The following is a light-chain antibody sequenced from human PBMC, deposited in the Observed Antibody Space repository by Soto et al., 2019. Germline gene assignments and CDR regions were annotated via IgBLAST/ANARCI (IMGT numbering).Light chain of an antibody. V-gene: IGKV1-39*01. CDR2: SAS. CDR3: QQSYNTPT. J-gene: IGKJ5*01. Sequence: DIQMTQSPSSLSASVGDRVTITCRASQSISSFLNWYQQKPGEAPKLLIYSASSLQSGVPSRFSGSGSETDFSLTISSLQPEDFATYYCQQSYNTPTFGQGTRLEIK. CDR1: QSISSF.